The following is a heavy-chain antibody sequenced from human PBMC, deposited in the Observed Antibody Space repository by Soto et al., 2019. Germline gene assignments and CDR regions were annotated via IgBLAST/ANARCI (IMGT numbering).Heavy chain of an antibody. CDR2: IYSTGST. CDR3: AREAFSGGVWSFDL. V-gene: IGHV4-4*07. Sequence: QVHLQESGPGLVKPSETLSITCSVSGGSISNYYWSWIRQPAGKRLEWIGRIYSTGSTNYNPSLKSRVTMSLDTSQQQISLQVTSVTAAYTAVDYCAREAFSGGVWSFDLWGRGTLVTVSS. D-gene: IGHD2-15*01. CDR1: GGSISNYY. J-gene: IGHJ2*01.